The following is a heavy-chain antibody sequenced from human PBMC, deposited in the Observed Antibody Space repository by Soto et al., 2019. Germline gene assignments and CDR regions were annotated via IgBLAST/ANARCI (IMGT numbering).Heavy chain of an antibody. CDR1: GGTFSSYT. CDR2: IIPILGIA. J-gene: IGHJ4*02. CDR3: ARAGKCSSTSCYVRRDFDY. Sequence: QVQLVQSGAEVKKPGSSVKVSCKASGGTFSSYTISWVRQAPGQGLVWMGRIIPILGIANYAQKFQGRVTITADKSTSTAYMELSSLRSEDTAVYYCARAGKCSSTSCYVRRDFDYWGQGTLVTVSS. V-gene: IGHV1-69*02. D-gene: IGHD2-2*01.